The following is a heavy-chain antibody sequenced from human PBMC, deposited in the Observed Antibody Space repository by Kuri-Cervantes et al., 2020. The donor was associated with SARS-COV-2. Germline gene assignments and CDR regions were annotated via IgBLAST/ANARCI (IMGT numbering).Heavy chain of an antibody. V-gene: IGHV4-59*01. CDR1: GGSISSYY. D-gene: IGHD6-19*01. J-gene: IGHJ2*01. CDR3: ARGNGAVATSGYWYFDL. Sequence: SETLSLTCTVSGGSISSYYGSWIRQPPGKGLEYIGHIYYSGTTNYNPSLKSRVTISVDTSKNQFSLKLSSVTAADTAMYFCARGNGAVATSGYWYFDLWGRGTLVTVSS. CDR2: IYYSGTT.